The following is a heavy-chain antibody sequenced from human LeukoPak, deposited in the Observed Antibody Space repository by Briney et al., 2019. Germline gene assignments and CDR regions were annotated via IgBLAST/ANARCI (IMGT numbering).Heavy chain of an antibody. J-gene: IGHJ5*02. V-gene: IGHV3-21*06. CDR3: ARDTPYSGTPAGFDP. D-gene: IGHD1-26*01. CDR2: ISSSSYI. Sequence: GGSLRLSCAASGFTFSSYSINWVRQAPGKGLEWVSSISSSSYIYYADSVKGRFTISRDNAKNSLYLQMNSLRAEDTAVYYCARDTPYSGTPAGFDPWGQGTLVTVSS. CDR1: GFTFSSYS.